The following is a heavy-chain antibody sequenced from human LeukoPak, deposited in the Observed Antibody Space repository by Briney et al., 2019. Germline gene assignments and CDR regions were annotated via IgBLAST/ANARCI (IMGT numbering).Heavy chain of an antibody. CDR2: IYSGGSR. CDR1: GFTDSSNY. D-gene: IGHD7-27*01. CDR3: ARAARIGANWGSSGFDY. V-gene: IGHV3-53*01. J-gene: IGHJ4*02. Sequence: GGSLRRSCAASGFTDSSNYMSGLGQPARKGLEWVSVIYSGGSRYYADPVKGRFTISRDNSKNTLYLQMNSLRAEDTAVYYCARAARIGANWGSSGFDYWGQGTLVTVSS.